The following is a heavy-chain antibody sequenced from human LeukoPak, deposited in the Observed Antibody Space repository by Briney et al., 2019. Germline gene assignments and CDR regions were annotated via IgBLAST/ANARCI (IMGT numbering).Heavy chain of an antibody. Sequence: PGASLRLSCAASGFTFSSYAMSWVRQAPGKGLEWVSAISGSGGSTYYADSVKGRFTISRDNSKNTLYLQMNSLRAEDTAVYYCAKGLTVATRAFDIWGQGTMVTVSS. V-gene: IGHV3-23*01. D-gene: IGHD4-23*01. CDR1: GFTFSSYA. CDR3: AKGLTVATRAFDI. J-gene: IGHJ3*02. CDR2: ISGSGGST.